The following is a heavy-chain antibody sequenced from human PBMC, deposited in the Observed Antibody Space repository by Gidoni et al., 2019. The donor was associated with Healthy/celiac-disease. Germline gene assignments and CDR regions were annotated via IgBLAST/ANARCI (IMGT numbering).Heavy chain of an antibody. CDR3: AKDLGMYSGSYPPLDY. D-gene: IGHD1-26*01. V-gene: IGHV3-30*18. J-gene: IGHJ4*02. Sequence: QVQLVESGGGVVQPGRSLRLSCAASGFTFSSHGMHWVRQAPGKGLEWVAVRSYDGSNKYYADSVKGRFTISRDNSKNTLYLQMNNLRAEDTAVYYCAKDLGMYSGSYPPLDYWGQGTLVTVSS. CDR1: GFTFSSHG. CDR2: RSYDGSNK.